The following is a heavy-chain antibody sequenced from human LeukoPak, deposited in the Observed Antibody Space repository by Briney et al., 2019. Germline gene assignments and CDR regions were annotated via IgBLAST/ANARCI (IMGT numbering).Heavy chain of an antibody. CDR1: GFTFSSYS. Sequence: GGSLRLSCAASGFTFSSYSMNWVRQAPGKGLEWVSSISSSSSYIYYADSVKGRFTISRDNAKNSLYLQMNSLRVEDTAVYYCARDGSSWYYYYYYMDVWGKGTTVTVSS. V-gene: IGHV3-21*01. J-gene: IGHJ6*03. CDR2: ISSSSSYI. CDR3: ARDGSSWYYYYYYMDV. D-gene: IGHD6-13*01.